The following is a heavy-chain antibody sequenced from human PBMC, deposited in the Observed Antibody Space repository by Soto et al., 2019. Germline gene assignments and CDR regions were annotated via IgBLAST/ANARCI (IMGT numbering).Heavy chain of an antibody. D-gene: IGHD6-19*01. J-gene: IGHJ4*02. V-gene: IGHV3-7*01. Sequence: EVQLVESGGGLVQPGGSRRLSCAASGFTFSNYWMIWVRQAPGKGLEGVANIKQDGSQNYYVDSVKGRFTTSRDNTKNSFYLQMNSLRAEDPAVYYCARDHINGWKFDYWGRGTLVTVSS. CDR3: ARDHINGWKFDY. CDR2: IKQDGSQN. CDR1: GFTFSNYW.